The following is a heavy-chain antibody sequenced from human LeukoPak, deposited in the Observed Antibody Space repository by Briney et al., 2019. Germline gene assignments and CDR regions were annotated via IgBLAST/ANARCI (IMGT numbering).Heavy chain of an antibody. CDR1: GLTFSSYD. CDR2: IGIGGAT. J-gene: IGHJ3*02. V-gene: IGHV3-13*01. Sequence: GGSLRLSCAASGLTFSSYDMHWVRQGTGKGLNWVSAIGIGGATYYAGSVKGRFTISRENAKNSLHLQMNSLGPGDTAMYYCARERGSGSYGVEAFDIWGQGTMVIVSS. D-gene: IGHD1-26*01. CDR3: ARERGSGSYGVEAFDI.